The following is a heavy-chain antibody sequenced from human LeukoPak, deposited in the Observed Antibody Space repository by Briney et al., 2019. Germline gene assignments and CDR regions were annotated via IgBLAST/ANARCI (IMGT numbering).Heavy chain of an antibody. D-gene: IGHD2-15*01. CDR1: GGSFSGYY. Sequence: SETLSLTCAVYGGSFSGYYWSWIRPPPGKGLEWIGEINHSGSTNYNPSLKSRVTISVDTSKYQFSLKLSSVTAADTAVYYCARSGRCSGGSCYSYYYYMDVWGKGTTVTISS. CDR3: ARSGRCSGGSCYSYYYYMDV. V-gene: IGHV4-34*01. J-gene: IGHJ6*03. CDR2: INHSGST.